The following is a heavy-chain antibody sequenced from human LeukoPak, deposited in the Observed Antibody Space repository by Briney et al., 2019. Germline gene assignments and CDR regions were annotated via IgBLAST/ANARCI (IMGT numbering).Heavy chain of an antibody. CDR3: ANKGSSGWRFDY. J-gene: IGHJ4*02. Sequence: PGGSLRLPCAASGFTVSSNYMTWVRQSPGKGLEWVSVIYNSGDTYYADSVKGRFTISRDNSKNTLYLQMNSLRAEDTALYYCANKGSSGWRFDYWGQGTLVTVSS. CDR2: IYNSGDT. D-gene: IGHD6-19*01. CDR1: GFTVSSNY. V-gene: IGHV3-66*03.